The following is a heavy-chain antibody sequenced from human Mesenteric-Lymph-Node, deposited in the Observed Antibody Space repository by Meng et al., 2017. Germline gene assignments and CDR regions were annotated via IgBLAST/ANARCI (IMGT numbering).Heavy chain of an antibody. CDR3: ARVSSGWDYFDY. D-gene: IGHD6-19*01. V-gene: IGHV4-31*02. Sequence: VELQEPGPGLVRPLQTLSLPWTVSGGSVSSGGYYWTWIRQHPGKGLEWFGHIYYSGSTFYNPSLKRRVIISIDTSKNQFSLNLRSVTAADTAVYYCARVSSGWDYFDYWGQGTLVTVSS. CDR1: GGSVSSGGYY. J-gene: IGHJ4*02. CDR2: IYYSGST.